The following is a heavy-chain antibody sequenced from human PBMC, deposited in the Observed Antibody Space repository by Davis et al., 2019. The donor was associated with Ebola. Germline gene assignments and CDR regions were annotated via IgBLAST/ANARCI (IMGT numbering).Heavy chain of an antibody. CDR3: ARDLSPVTMIVVVIDTGMDV. J-gene: IGHJ6*02. CDR2: INPSGGST. Sequence: ASVKVSCKASGYTFTGYYMHWVRQAPGQGLEWMGIINPSGGSTSYAQKFQGRVTMTRDTSTSTVYMELSSLRSEDTAVYYCARDLSPVTMIVVVIDTGMDVWGQGTTVTVSS. CDR1: GYTFTGYY. V-gene: IGHV1-46*01. D-gene: IGHD3-22*01.